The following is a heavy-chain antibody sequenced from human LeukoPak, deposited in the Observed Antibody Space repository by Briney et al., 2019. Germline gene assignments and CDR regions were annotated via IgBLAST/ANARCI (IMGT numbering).Heavy chain of an antibody. J-gene: IGHJ4*02. CDR2: IYFTGTT. Sequence: PSETLSLTCTVSGGSINNHYWSWIRQPPGMGLEWVGYIYFTGTTNYNPSLKSRVTISLDKSKNQFSLKLGSVTATDTAIYYCARGGGSPRNWGQGTLVTVSS. V-gene: IGHV4-59*11. D-gene: IGHD3-10*01. CDR3: ARGGGSPRN. CDR1: GGSINNHY.